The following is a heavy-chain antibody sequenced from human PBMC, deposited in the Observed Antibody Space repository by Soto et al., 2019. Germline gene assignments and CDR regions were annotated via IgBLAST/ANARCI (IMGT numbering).Heavy chain of an antibody. V-gene: IGHV4-59*08. CDR1: GGSISSYY. CDR2: IYYSGST. D-gene: IGHD6-13*01. Sequence: SETLSLTCTVSGGSISSYYWSWIRQPPGKGLEWIGYIYYSGSTNYNPSLKSRVTISVDTSKNQFSLKLSSVTAADTAVYYCARIMRSSSWYGGYFDYWGQGPLVTVSS. J-gene: IGHJ4*02. CDR3: ARIMRSSSWYGGYFDY.